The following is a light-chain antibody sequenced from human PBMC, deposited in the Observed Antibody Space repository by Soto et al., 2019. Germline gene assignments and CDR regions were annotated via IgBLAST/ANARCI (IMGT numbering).Light chain of an antibody. CDR3: QQYGRLPLS. Sequence: EILLTQSPGTLSLSPGDRATLSCRASQSLTRSFLSWYQQKPGQTPRLLIYGASSRATDIPDRFSGSGSGTDFTLTISRLEPEDFAVYFCQQYGRLPLSFGGGTKVELK. CDR2: GAS. J-gene: IGKJ4*01. V-gene: IGKV3-20*01. CDR1: QSLTRSF.